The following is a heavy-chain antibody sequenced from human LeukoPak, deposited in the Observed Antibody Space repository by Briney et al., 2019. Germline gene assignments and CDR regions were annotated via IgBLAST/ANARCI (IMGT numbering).Heavy chain of an antibody. CDR2: ISAYNGNT. J-gene: IGHJ3*02. CDR3: AREYSSGWYGNDAFDI. Sequence: ASVKVSCKASGYTFTSYGISWVRQAPGQGLEWMGWISAYNGNTNYAQKLQGRVTMTTDTPTSTAYMELRSLRSDDTAVYYCAREYSSGWYGNDAFDIWGQGTMVTVPS. V-gene: IGHV1-18*01. D-gene: IGHD6-19*01. CDR1: GYTFTSYG.